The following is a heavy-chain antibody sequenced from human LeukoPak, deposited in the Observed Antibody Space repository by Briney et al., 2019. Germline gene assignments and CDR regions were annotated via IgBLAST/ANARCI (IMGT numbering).Heavy chain of an antibody. CDR3: ASIDPSRSGYYFDY. CDR1: GGSFSTYY. D-gene: IGHD3-22*01. J-gene: IGHJ4*02. Sequence: SETLPLTCTVSGGSFSTYYWSWIRQPPGKGLEWIGYIYYSGSTNYNPSLKSRVTISVDTSKNQFSLKLSSVTAADTAIYYCASIDPSRSGYYFDYWGQGTLVTVSS. V-gene: IGHV4-59*08. CDR2: IYYSGST.